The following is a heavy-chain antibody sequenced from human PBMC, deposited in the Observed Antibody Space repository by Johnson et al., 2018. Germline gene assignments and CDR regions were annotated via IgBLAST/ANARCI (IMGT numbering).Heavy chain of an antibody. CDR2: IIPIFGTA. V-gene: IGHV1-69*06. CDR3: ARGSRIAAYKRACDI. CDR1: GGTFSSYA. J-gene: IGHJ3*02. D-gene: IGHD6-6*01. Sequence: QVQLVESGAEVKKPGSSVKVSCKASGGTFSSYAISWVRQAPGQGLEWMGGIIPIFGTADYAPRFQGRVTMTRNTSISTAYMELSSLRSEDTAVYYCARGSRIAAYKRACDIWGQGTMVTGSS.